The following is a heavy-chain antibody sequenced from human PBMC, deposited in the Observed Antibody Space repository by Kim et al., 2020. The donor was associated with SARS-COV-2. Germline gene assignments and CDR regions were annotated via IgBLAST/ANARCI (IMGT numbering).Heavy chain of an antibody. CDR1: GFTFSSYG. V-gene: IGHV3-30*18. CDR2: ISYDGSNK. D-gene: IGHD3-9*01. Sequence: GGSLRLSCAASGFTFSSYGMHWVRQAPGKGLEWVAVISYDGSNKYYADSVKGRFTISRDNSKNTLYLQMNSLRAEDTAVYYCAKVYKILTGYYDPSPFQYWGQGTLVTVSS. J-gene: IGHJ4*02. CDR3: AKVYKILTGYYDPSPFQY.